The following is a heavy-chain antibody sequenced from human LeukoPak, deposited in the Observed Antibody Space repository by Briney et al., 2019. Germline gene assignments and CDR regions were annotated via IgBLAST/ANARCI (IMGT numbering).Heavy chain of an antibody. D-gene: IGHD3-10*01. CDR1: GFTFSSYS. J-gene: IGHJ4*02. V-gene: IGHV3-21*01. Sequence: GGSLRLSCAASGFTFSSYSMNWVRQAPGKGLEWVSSISSSSSYIYYADSVRGRFTISRDNAKNSLYLQMNSLRAEDTAVYYCARARYYYGSGSRNTYYFDYWGQGTLVTVSS. CDR2: ISSSSSYI. CDR3: ARARYYYGSGSRNTYYFDY.